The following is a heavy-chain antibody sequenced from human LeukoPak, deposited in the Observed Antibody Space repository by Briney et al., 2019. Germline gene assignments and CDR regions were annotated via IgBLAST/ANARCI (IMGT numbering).Heavy chain of an antibody. CDR1: GFTFSSYW. J-gene: IGHJ4*02. Sequence: GGSLRLSCAASGFTFSSYWMHWVRQAPGKGLVWVSRINSDGSSTSYADSVKGRFTISRDNAKNTLYLQMNRLRAEDTAVYYCARDPGDGYNPDYWGQGTLVTVSS. D-gene: IGHD5-24*01. V-gene: IGHV3-74*01. CDR2: INSDGSST. CDR3: ARDPGDGYNPDY.